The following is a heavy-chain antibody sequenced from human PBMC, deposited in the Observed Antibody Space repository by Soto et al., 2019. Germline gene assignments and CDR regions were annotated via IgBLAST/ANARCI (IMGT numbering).Heavy chain of an antibody. CDR1: GGTFSSYA. CDR3: ARYASARITGTIRYNWFDP. J-gene: IGHJ5*02. V-gene: IGHV1-69*13. D-gene: IGHD1-20*01. CDR2: IIPIFGTA. Sequence: GASVNVSCKASGGTFSSYAISWVRQAPGQGLEWMGGIIPIFGTANYAQKFQGRVTITADESTSTAYMELSSLRSEDTAVYYCARYASARITGTIRYNWFDPWGQGTLVTVSS.